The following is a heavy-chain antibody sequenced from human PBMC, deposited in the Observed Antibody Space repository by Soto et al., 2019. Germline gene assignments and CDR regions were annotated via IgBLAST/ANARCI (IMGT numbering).Heavy chain of an antibody. CDR3: AREYFSGGSCLNAFDI. D-gene: IGHD2-15*01. Sequence: ASVKVSCKASGYTFTSYGISWVRQAPGQGLEWMGWISAYNGNTNYAQKLQGRVTMTTDTSTSTAYMELRSLRSDDTAVYYCAREYFSGGSCLNAFDIWGQGTMVTVSS. CDR2: ISAYNGNT. J-gene: IGHJ3*02. CDR1: GYTFTSYG. V-gene: IGHV1-18*01.